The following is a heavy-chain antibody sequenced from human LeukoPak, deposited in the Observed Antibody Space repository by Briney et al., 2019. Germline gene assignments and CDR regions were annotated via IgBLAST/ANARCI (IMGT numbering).Heavy chain of an antibody. CDR2: IYSGGST. Sequence: GGSLRLSCAASGFSVNSNYMSWVRQAPGKGLEWVLVIYSGGSTYYADSVKGRFAISRHISKNTLYLQMNSLRAEDTAVYYCARAGPYDAFDIWGQGTMVTVSS. V-gene: IGHV3-53*04. J-gene: IGHJ3*02. CDR3: ARAGPYDAFDI. CDR1: GFSVNSNY. D-gene: IGHD1-14*01.